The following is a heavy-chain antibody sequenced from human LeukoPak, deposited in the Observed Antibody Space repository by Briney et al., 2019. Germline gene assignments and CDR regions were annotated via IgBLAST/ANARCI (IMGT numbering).Heavy chain of an antibody. CDR1: GFTFDDYG. CDR3: AKYGSGSYFSNYYYYMDV. Sequence: PGGSLRLSCAASGFTFDDYGMSWVRQAPGKGLEWVSGINWNGGSTYYTDSVKGRFTISRDNSKNTLYLQMNSLRAEDTAVYYCAKYGSGSYFSNYYYYMDVWGKGTTVTISS. D-gene: IGHD3-10*01. CDR2: INWNGGST. J-gene: IGHJ6*03. V-gene: IGHV3-20*04.